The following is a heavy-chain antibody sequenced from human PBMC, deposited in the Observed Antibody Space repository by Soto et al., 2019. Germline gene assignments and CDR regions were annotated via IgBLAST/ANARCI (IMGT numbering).Heavy chain of an antibody. CDR2: IEYSGTT. Sequence: PSETLSLTCTFSGDSISSSSYYWDWIRQPPGKGLEWIGSIEYSGTTYYNPSLKSRVTISVDTSKTQFSLRLTSVTAADTAVYYCARRHSSAFDIWGQGTIVTVSS. V-gene: IGHV4-39*01. D-gene: IGHD6-13*01. J-gene: IGHJ3*02. CDR3: ARRHSSAFDI. CDR1: GDSISSSSYY.